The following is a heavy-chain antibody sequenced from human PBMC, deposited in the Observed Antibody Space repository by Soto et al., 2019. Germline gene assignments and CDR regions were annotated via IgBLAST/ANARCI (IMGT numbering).Heavy chain of an antibody. D-gene: IGHD3-10*01. CDR3: ARDRYYGSGTYYNFYSGMDV. V-gene: IGHV4-30-4*01. Sequence: SETLSLTCTVSGGSINSGDYYWTWVRQPPGKGLEWIGNIFHSGSTYYTPSLQSRVTISLDTSKNHFSLKLSSVTPADTAVYYCARDRYYGSGTYYNFYSGMDVWGQGTTATVSS. CDR2: IFHSGST. J-gene: IGHJ6*02. CDR1: GGSINSGDYY.